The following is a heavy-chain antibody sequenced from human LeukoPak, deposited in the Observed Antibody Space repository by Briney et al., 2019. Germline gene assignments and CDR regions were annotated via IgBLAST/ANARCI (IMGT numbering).Heavy chain of an antibody. Sequence: SETLSLTCTVSGGSISSYYWSWIRQPPGKGLEWIGYIYYSGSTNYNPSLKSRVTISVDTSKNQFSLKLSSVTAADTAVYYCARNPSILRPYYFDYWGQGTLVTVSS. CDR3: ARNPSILRPYYFDY. J-gene: IGHJ4*02. CDR1: GGSISSYY. D-gene: IGHD2-21*01. V-gene: IGHV4-59*01. CDR2: IYYSGST.